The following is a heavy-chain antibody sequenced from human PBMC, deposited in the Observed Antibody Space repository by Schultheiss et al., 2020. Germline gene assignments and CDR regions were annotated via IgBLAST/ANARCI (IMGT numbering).Heavy chain of an antibody. J-gene: IGHJ4*02. Sequence: GGSLRLSCAASGFTFSSYSMNWVRQAPGKGLEWVGFIRDKAYGATTEYAASVKGRFTISRDDSKSIAYLQMNSLKTEDTAVYYCTRGEGVADYWGQGTLVTVSS. CDR3: TRGEGVADY. V-gene: IGHV3-49*04. D-gene: IGHD3-3*01. CDR1: GFTFSSYS. CDR2: IRDKAYGATT.